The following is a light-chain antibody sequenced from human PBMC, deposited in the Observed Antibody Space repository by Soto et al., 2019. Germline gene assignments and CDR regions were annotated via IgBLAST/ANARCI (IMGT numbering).Light chain of an antibody. V-gene: IGLV2-23*01. J-gene: IGLJ1*01. CDR1: SSDVGSYNL. CDR2: EGS. CDR3: CSYAGSSTYV. Sequence: QSALTQPASVSGSPGQSITISCTGTSSDVGSYNLVSWHQQHPGKAPKLMIYEGSQRPSGVSNRFSGSKSGNTASLTISGLQAEDEADYYCCSYAGSSTYVFGTGTKLTVL.